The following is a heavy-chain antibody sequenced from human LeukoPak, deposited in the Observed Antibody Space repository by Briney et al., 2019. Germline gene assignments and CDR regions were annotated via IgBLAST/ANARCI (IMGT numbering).Heavy chain of an antibody. CDR3: AKGPRQQLVTRFDY. J-gene: IGHJ4*02. CDR2: ISGSGAST. D-gene: IGHD6-13*01. CDR1: GFTFSSYA. V-gene: IGHV3-23*01. Sequence: GGSLRLSCAASGFTFSSYAMSWVRQAPGKGLEWVSAISGSGASTKYADSVKGRFTISRDNSKNTLFLQMNSLRAEDTAVYYCAKGPRQQLVTRFDYWGQGTLVTVSS.